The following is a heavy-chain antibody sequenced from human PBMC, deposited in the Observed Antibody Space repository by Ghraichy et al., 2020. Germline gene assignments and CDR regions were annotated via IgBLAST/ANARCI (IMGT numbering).Heavy chain of an antibody. CDR3: ARGSPVVRFYYYGGMDV. CDR1: GFTFSSYG. Sequence: GGSLRLSCAASGFTFSSYGMHWVRQAPGKGLEWVALIWYDEGNKYYVASVKGRFTNSRDNPNSTLYLQMNSLRDEDTAVYYCARGSPVVRFYYYGGMDVWGQGTTVTVSS. V-gene: IGHV3-33*01. J-gene: IGHJ6*02. CDR2: IWYDEGNK.